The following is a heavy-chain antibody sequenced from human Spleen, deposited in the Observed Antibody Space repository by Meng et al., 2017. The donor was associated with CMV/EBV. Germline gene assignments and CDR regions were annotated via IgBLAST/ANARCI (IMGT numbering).Heavy chain of an antibody. V-gene: IGHV1-69*01. CDR1: GGTFSSYA. J-gene: IGHJ1*01. CDR2: IIPILGTA. D-gene: IGHD2-2*01. Sequence: QARGVHSGVGVKKPGSWVKGSCKASGGTFSSYAISWVRQAPGQGLEWMVGIIPILGTANYAQKFQGRVTNTADESTSTAYMELSSLRSEDTAVYYCARDSDCSSTSCYRGLQHWGQGTLVTVSS. CDR3: ARDSDCSSTSCYRGLQH.